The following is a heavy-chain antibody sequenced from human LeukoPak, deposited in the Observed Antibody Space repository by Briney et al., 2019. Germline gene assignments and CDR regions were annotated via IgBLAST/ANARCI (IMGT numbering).Heavy chain of an antibody. V-gene: IGHV1-2*02. J-gene: IGHJ3*02. CDR3: ARYPPQATRWYESAFDI. CDR1: GYTFTGYY. D-gene: IGHD6-13*01. Sequence: VASVKVSCKASGYTFTGYYMHWVRQAPGQGLEWMGWINPNSGGTNYAQKFQGRVTMTRDTSISTAYMELSRLRSDDTAVYYCARYPPQATRWYESAFDIWGQGTMVTVSS. CDR2: INPNSGGT.